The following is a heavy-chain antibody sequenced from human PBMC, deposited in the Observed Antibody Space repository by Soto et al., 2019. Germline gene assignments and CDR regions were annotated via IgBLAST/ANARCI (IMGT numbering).Heavy chain of an antibody. Sequence: GGSLRLSCAASGFTFSSYGMHWVRQAPGKGLEWVAVISYDGSNKYYADSVKGRFTISRDNSKNTLYLQMNSLRAEDTAVYYCAKSEEWELLFHYYYGMDGWGQGTTVTVSS. CDR2: ISYDGSNK. CDR1: GFTFSSYG. V-gene: IGHV3-30*18. CDR3: AKSEEWELLFHYYYGMDG. D-gene: IGHD1-26*01. J-gene: IGHJ6*02.